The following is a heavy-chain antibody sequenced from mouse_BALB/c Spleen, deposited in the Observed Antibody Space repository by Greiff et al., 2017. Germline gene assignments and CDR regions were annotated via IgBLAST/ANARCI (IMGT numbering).Heavy chain of an antibody. CDR3: ASMGY. Sequence: EVKLVESGGGLVQPGGSRKLSCAASGFTFSSFGMHWVRQAPEKGLEWVAYISSGSSTIYYADTVKGRFTISRDNPKNTLFLQMTSLRSEDTAMYYCASMGYWGQGTTLIVSS. CDR1: GFTFSSFG. V-gene: IGHV5-17*02. J-gene: IGHJ2*01. CDR2: ISSGSSTI.